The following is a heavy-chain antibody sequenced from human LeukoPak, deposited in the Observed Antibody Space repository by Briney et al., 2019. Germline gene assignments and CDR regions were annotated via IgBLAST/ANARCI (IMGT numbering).Heavy chain of an antibody. V-gene: IGHV3-15*01. CDR3: TPASIDSSGYYRDY. CDR2: IKSKTDGGTT. D-gene: IGHD3-22*01. J-gene: IGHJ4*02. CDR1: GFTFSSYA. Sequence: GGSLRLSCAASGFTFSSYAMRWVRQAPGKGLEWVGRIKSKTDGGTTDYAAPVKGRFTISRDDSKNTLYLQMNSLKTEDTAVYYCTPASIDSSGYYRDYWGQGTLVTVSS.